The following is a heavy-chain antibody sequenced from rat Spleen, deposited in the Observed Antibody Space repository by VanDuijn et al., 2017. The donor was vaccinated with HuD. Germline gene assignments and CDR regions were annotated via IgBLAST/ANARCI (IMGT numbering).Heavy chain of an antibody. J-gene: IGHJ2*01. CDR3: ARPYYGYTSYFDY. Sequence: EVQLVESGGGLVQPGRSMKLSCAASGFTFSDYAMAWVRQAPKKGLEWVATIIYDGSSTYYRDSVKGRFTISRDNAKSTLYLQMDSLRSEDTATYYCARPYYGYTSYFDYWGQGVMVTVSS. CDR1: GFTFSDYA. D-gene: IGHD1-9*01. CDR2: IIYDGSST. V-gene: IGHV5-17*01.